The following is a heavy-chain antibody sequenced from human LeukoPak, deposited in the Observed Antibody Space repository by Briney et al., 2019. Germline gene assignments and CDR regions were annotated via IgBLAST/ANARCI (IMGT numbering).Heavy chain of an antibody. V-gene: IGHV3-30*04. CDR1: GFTFSSYA. CDR2: ISYDGSNK. D-gene: IGHD1-26*01. Sequence: GRSLRLSCAASGFTFSSYAMHWVRQAPGKGLEWVAVISYDGSNKYYADSVKGRFTISRDNAKNSLYLQMNSLRAEDTALYYCARDQGSIVGASDYWGQGTLVTVSS. J-gene: IGHJ4*02. CDR3: ARDQGSIVGASDY.